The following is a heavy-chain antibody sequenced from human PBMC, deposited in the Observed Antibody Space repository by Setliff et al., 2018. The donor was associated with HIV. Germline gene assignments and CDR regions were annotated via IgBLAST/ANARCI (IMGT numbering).Heavy chain of an antibody. CDR1: GFTFDDYA. CDR2: ISWDGGSA. V-gene: IGHV3-43D*04. Sequence: LRLSCAASGFTFDDYAMHWVRQAPGKCLEWVSLISWDGGSAYYADSVKGRVTISRDNSKNSLYLEMRSLRLEDTALYSCAKSTGSVLGTYYFDYWGQGTMVTVSS. D-gene: IGHD3-16*01. J-gene: IGHJ4*02. CDR3: AKSTGSVLGTYYFDY.